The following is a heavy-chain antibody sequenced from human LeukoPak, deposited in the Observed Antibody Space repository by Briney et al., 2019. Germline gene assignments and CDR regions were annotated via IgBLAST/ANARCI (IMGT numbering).Heavy chain of an antibody. CDR1: GFTFSSYT. CDR3: ARFAARGSYYYYMDV. J-gene: IGHJ6*03. CDR2: IGTSSTTI. Sequence: GGSLRLSCAASGFTFSSYTMNWVRQPLGKGLEWVSNIGTSSTTIYYADSVKGRFTISRDNAKNSLYLQMNSLRADDTAVYYCARFAARGSYYYYMDVWGKGTTVTVSS. V-gene: IGHV3-48*01. D-gene: IGHD6-25*01.